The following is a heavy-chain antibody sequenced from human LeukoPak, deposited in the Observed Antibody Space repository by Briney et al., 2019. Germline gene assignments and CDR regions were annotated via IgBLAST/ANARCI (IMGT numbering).Heavy chain of an antibody. CDR1: GFTFSSYG. Sequence: GGSLRLSCAASGFTFSSYGMHWVRQAPGKGLEWVAFIRYDGSNKYYADSVKGRFTISRDNSKNTLYLQMNSLRAEDTAVYYCAKALMATTYYFDYWGQGTLVTVPS. CDR3: AKALMATTYYFDY. CDR2: IRYDGSNK. V-gene: IGHV3-30*02. D-gene: IGHD5-24*01. J-gene: IGHJ4*02.